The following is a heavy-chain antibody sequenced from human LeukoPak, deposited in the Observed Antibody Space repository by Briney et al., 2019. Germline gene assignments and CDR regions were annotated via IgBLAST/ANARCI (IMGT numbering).Heavy chain of an antibody. V-gene: IGHV3-21*01. D-gene: IGHD3-3*01. CDR3: ARGSDDFWSGANDYYYYYMDV. CDR1: GFTFSSYS. CDR2: ISSSSSYI. Sequence: GRSLRLSCAASGFTFSSYSMNWVRQAPGKGLEWVSSISSSSSYIYYADSVKGRFTISRDNAKNSLYLQMNSLRAEDTAVYYCARGSDDFWSGANDYYYYYMDVWGKGTTVTVSS. J-gene: IGHJ6*03.